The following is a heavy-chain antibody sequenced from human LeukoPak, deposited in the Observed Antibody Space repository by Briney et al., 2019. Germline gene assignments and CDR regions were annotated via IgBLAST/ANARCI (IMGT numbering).Heavy chain of an antibody. J-gene: IGHJ4*02. V-gene: IGHV3-15*01. Sequence: PGGSLRLSCAASGFTFSNAWMSWVRQAPGKGLEWVGRIKRKTDGGTTDYTAPVRGRFTISRDDSKNTLYLQMNSLKTEDTAVYYCTTGRRNWGQGTLVTVSS. CDR3: TTGRRN. CDR1: GFTFSNAW. CDR2: IKRKTDGGTT.